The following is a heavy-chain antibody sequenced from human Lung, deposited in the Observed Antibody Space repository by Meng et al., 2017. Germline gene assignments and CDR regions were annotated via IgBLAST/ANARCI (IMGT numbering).Heavy chain of an antibody. J-gene: IGHJ4*02. CDR3: ANDKSVAGPFDY. V-gene: IGHV3-23*01. CDR1: GLTFSSHA. Sequence: GESLKISCAVSGLTFSSHALSWVRQAPGKGLEWVADITDNGFTTHYGDSVKGRFTISRDNSKNTMYLQMNRLRVDDTAVYYCANDKSVAGPFDYWGRGTLVTVSS. D-gene: IGHD6-19*01. CDR2: ITDNGFTT.